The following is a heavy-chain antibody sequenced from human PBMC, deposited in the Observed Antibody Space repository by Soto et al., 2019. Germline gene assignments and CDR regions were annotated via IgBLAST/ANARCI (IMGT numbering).Heavy chain of an antibody. CDR1: GGSISSSSYY. J-gene: IGHJ4*02. CDR2: IYYSGST. D-gene: IGHD6-6*01. Sequence: PSETLSLTCTVSGGSISSSSYYWGWIRQPPGKGLEWIGSIYYSGSTYYNPSLKSRVTISVDTSKNQFSLKLSSVTAADTAVYYCARQDGIAARPNYFDYWGQGTLVTVSS. V-gene: IGHV4-39*01. CDR3: ARQDGIAARPNYFDY.